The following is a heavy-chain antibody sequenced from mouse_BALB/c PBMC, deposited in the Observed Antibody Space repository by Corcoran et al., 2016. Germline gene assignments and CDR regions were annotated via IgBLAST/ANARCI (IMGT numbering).Heavy chain of an antibody. V-gene: IGHV1S34*01. CDR1: GYSFTGYY. CDR3: ARFADYGNAMDY. J-gene: IGHJ4*01. Sequence: LVKTGASVKISCKASGYSFTGYYMHWVKQSHGKSLEWIGYISCYNGATSYNQKFKGKATFTVDTSSSTAYMQFNSLTSEDSAVYYCARFADYGNAMDYWGQGTSVTVSS. D-gene: IGHD2-1*01. CDR2: ISCYNGAT.